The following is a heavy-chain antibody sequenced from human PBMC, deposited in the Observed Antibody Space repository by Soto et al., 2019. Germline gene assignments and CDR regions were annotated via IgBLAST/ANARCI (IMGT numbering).Heavy chain of an antibody. D-gene: IGHD6-19*01. CDR2: MNPNSGTT. CDR3: ARSVEWLASFDY. V-gene: IGHV1-8*01. J-gene: IGHJ4*02. Sequence: QVQLVQSGAEVKKPGASVKVSFKASGYTFTSYDINWVRQATGQGLEWMGWMNPNSGTTGYAHKFHGRVTMTRNTSISTAYMELSSLRSDDTAVYYCARSVEWLASFDYWGQGTLVTVSS. CDR1: GYTFTSYD.